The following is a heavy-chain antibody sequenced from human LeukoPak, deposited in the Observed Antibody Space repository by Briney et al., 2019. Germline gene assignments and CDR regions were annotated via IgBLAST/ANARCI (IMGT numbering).Heavy chain of an antibody. CDR3: ARTRRFGELLYYYYGMDV. Sequence: SGPALVKPTQTLTLTCTFSGFSLSTSGMCVSWIRQPPGEALEWLALIDWDDDKYYSTSLKTRLTISKDTSKNQVVLTMTNMDPVDTATYYCARTRRFGELLYYYYGMDVWGKGTTVTVSS. D-gene: IGHD3-10*01. CDR1: GFSLSTSGMC. CDR2: IDWDDDK. V-gene: IGHV2-70*01. J-gene: IGHJ6*04.